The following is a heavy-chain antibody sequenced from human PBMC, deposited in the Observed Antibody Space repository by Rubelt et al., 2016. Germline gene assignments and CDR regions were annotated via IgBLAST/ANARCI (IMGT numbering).Heavy chain of an antibody. CDR1: GFTFSSYA. Sequence: QVQLVESGGGVVQPGRSLRLSCAASGFTFSSYAMHWVRQAPGKGLEWVAVISYDGSNKYYADSDKGRSAMSVEKSKNMPYQQMNDLRAGETALYYCARSGAYSHDYWGQGTLVTVSS. D-gene: IGHD4-17*01. CDR3: ARSGAYSHDY. V-gene: IGHV3-30*09. CDR2: ISYDGSNK. J-gene: IGHJ4*02.